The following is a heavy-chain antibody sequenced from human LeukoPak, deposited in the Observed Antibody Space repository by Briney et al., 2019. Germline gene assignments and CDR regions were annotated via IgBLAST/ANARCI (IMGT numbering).Heavy chain of an antibody. Sequence: GGSLRLSCAASGFTFDDYAMHWVRQAPGKGLEWVSGISWNSGSIGYADSVKGRFTISGDNSKNSLYLQMNSLRAEDTALYYCAKVDTAMAFDYWGQGTLVTVSS. V-gene: IGHV3-9*01. D-gene: IGHD5-18*01. J-gene: IGHJ4*02. CDR1: GFTFDDYA. CDR2: ISWNSGSI. CDR3: AKVDTAMAFDY.